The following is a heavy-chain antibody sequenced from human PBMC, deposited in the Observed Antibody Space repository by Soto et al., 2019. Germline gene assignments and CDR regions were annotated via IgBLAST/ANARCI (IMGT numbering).Heavy chain of an antibody. V-gene: IGHV4-34*01. CDR1: GGSFSGYY. CDR2: INHSGST. Sequence: QVQLQQWGAGLLKPSETLSLTCAVYGGSFSGYYWSWIRQPPGKGLEWIGEINHSGSTNYNPSLKHRLTISVYTSKNQFSLKLSSVTAADTAVYYCARGRKGIVGATKSGFDYWGQGTLVTVSS. CDR3: ARGRKGIVGATKSGFDY. D-gene: IGHD1-26*01. J-gene: IGHJ4*02.